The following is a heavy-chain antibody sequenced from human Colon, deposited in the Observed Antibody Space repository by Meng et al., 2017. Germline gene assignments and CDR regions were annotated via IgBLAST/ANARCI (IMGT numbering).Heavy chain of an antibody. CDR3: GWEMAIGGTFDL. CDR1: GYTLY. D-gene: IGHD5-24*01. V-gene: IGHV1-2*06. Sequence: QGQLVQSGAEVKKPGASVTVSCKASGYTLYIHWVRLRPGEGLEWMGRINPRTGDTKSAQSFQGRVTMTRNTSTTPFSLDLRSLTTDDSPIYFVGWEMAIGGTFDLWGQGTLVTVSS. CDR2: INPRTGDT. J-gene: IGHJ4*02.